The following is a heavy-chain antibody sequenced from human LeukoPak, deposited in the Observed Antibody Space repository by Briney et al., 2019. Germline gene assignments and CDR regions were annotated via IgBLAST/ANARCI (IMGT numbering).Heavy chain of an antibody. J-gene: IGHJ4*02. CDR2: ISNNGGYT. Sequence: GGSLRLSCAASGFTFSSYAMSWVRPAPGKGLEWVSAISNNGGYTYYADSVQGRFTISRDNSKSTLCLQMNSLRAEDTAVYYCAKQLGYCSDGSCYFPYWGQGTLVTVSS. V-gene: IGHV3-23*01. CDR1: GFTFSSYA. D-gene: IGHD2-15*01. CDR3: AKQLGYCSDGSCYFPY.